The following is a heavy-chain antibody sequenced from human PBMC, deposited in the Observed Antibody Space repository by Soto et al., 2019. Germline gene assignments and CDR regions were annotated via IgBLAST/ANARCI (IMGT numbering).Heavy chain of an antibody. Sequence: SVKVSCKASGYTFTSYAMHWVRQAPGQGLEWMGRIIPILGIANYAQKFQGRVTITADKSTSTAYMELSSLRSEDTAVYYCARDPYNYYDSSGYYYVSWYFDYWGQGTLVTVSS. J-gene: IGHJ4*02. D-gene: IGHD3-22*01. CDR1: GYTFTSYA. CDR3: ARDPYNYYDSSGYYYVSWYFDY. CDR2: IIPILGIA. V-gene: IGHV1-69*04.